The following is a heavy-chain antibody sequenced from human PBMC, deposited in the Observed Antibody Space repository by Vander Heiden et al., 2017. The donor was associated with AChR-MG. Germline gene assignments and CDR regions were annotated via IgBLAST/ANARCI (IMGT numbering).Heavy chain of an antibody. CDR3: ARGGYGAIDY. CDR1: GFTFSKFW. D-gene: IGHD5-12*01. Sequence: EVQLVESGGGLVQPGGSLRLSCAVSGFTFSKFWIHWVRRAPGKGLVWVGFADNGGSTTIYADSVRGRFTISRDNAKNTLYLQMNSLSAEDTAVYYCARGGYGAIDYWGHGALVTVSS. J-gene: IGHJ4*01. V-gene: IGHV3-74*01. CDR2: ADNGGSTT.